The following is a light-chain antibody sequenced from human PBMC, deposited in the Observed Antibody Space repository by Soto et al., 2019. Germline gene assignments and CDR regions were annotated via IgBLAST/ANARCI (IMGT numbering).Light chain of an antibody. V-gene: IGKV3-11*01. CDR1: QSVSSY. J-gene: IGKJ4*01. CDR2: DAS. CDR3: QQRSNRPL. Sequence: EIVLTQSPGTLSLSPGERATLSCRASQSVSSYLAWYQQKPGQAPRLLIYDASNRATGIPARFSGSGSGTDFTLTISSLEPEDFAVYYCQQRSNRPLFGGGTKVDIK.